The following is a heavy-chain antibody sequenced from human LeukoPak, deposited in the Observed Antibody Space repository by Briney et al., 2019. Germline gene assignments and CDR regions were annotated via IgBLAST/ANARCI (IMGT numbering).Heavy chain of an antibody. Sequence: GGSLRLSCAASGFTFSSYAMHWVRQAPGKGLEWVAVISYDGSNKYYADSVKGRFTISRDNSKNTLYLQMNSLRAEDTAVYYCARARDYASNSADYWGQGTLVTVSS. V-gene: IGHV3-30-3*01. CDR2: ISYDGSNK. CDR3: ARARDYASNSADY. D-gene: IGHD4-23*01. J-gene: IGHJ4*02. CDR1: GFTFSSYA.